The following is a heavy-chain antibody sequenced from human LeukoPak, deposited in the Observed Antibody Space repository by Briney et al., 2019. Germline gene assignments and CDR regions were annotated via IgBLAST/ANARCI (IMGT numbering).Heavy chain of an antibody. CDR3: AKDRLGAPFDY. D-gene: IGHD7-27*01. V-gene: IGHV3-33*06. Sequence: GRSLRLSCAASGFTFSSYGMHWVRQAPGKGLECVAVIWYDGSNKYYADSVKGRFTISRDNSKNTLYLQMNSLRAEDTAVYYCAKDRLGAPFDYWGQGTLVTVSS. CDR2: IWYDGSNK. J-gene: IGHJ4*02. CDR1: GFTFSSYG.